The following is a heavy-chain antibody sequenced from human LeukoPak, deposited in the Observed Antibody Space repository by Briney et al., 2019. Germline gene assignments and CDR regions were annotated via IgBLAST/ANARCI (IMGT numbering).Heavy chain of an antibody. Sequence: SETLSLTCTVSGGSISSYSWSWIRQPAGKGLEWIGRIYTSGSTNYNPSLKSRVTMSVDTSKNQFSLKLSSVTAADTAVYYCARENYYYGSDELLYYFDYWGQGTLVTVSS. CDR3: ARENYYYGSDELLYYFDY. V-gene: IGHV4-4*07. CDR2: IYTSGST. CDR1: GGSISSYS. D-gene: IGHD3-10*01. J-gene: IGHJ4*02.